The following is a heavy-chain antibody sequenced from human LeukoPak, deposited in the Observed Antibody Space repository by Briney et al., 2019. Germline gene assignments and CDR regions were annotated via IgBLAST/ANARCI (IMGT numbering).Heavy chain of an antibody. J-gene: IGHJ4*02. CDR2: INHSGST. CDR1: GGSFSGYY. CDR3: ARGLRWYYYGSGRSYYFDY. V-gene: IGHV4-34*01. D-gene: IGHD3-10*01. Sequence: SETLSLTCAVYGGSFSGYYWSWIRQPPGKGPEWIGEINHSGSTNYNPSLKSRVTISVDTSKNQFSLKLSSVTAADTAVYYCARGLRWYYYGSGRSYYFDYWGQGTLVTVSS.